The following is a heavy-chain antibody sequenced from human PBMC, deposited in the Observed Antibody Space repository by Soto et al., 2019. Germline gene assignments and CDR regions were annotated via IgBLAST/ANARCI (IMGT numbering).Heavy chain of an antibody. Sequence: QVQLVESGGGVVQPGRSLRLSCAASGFTFGSYGMHWVRQAPGKGLEWVAVISYDGSNKYYADSVKGRLTISRDNSKNTLYLQMNSLRAEDTAVYYCANGPWFGAFDYWGQGTLVTVSS. V-gene: IGHV3-30*18. J-gene: IGHJ4*02. CDR3: ANGPWFGAFDY. CDR1: GFTFGSYG. D-gene: IGHD3-10*01. CDR2: ISYDGSNK.